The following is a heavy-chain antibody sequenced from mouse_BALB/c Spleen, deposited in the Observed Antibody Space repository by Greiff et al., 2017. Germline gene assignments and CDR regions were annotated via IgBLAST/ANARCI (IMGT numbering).Heavy chain of an antibody. CDR2: IYPGDGDT. D-gene: IGHD1-1*02. CDR3: ARGGVLDYFDY. V-gene: IGHV1-87*01. CDR1: GYTFTSYW. J-gene: IGHJ2*01. Sequence: QVQLQQSGAELARPGASVKLSCKASGYTFTSYWMQWVKQRPGQGLEWIGAIYPGDGDTRYTQKFKGKATLTADKSSSTAYMQLRCLESEDSAVYCCARGGVLDYFDYWGQGTTLTVSS.